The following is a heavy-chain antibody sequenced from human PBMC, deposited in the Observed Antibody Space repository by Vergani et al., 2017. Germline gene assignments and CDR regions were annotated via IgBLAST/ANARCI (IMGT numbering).Heavy chain of an antibody. Sequence: QVQLVQSGSELKKPGASVKVSCKASGYTFTSYAMHWVRQAPGQRLEWMGWINTGNGNTKYSQKFQGRVTITRDTSASTAYMELSSLRSEDTAVYYCARDVRRWLQFAYYYYGMDVWGQGTTVTVSS. V-gene: IGHV1-3*04. CDR2: INTGNGNT. D-gene: IGHD5-24*01. CDR1: GYTFTSYA. CDR3: ARDVRRWLQFAYYYYGMDV. J-gene: IGHJ6*02.